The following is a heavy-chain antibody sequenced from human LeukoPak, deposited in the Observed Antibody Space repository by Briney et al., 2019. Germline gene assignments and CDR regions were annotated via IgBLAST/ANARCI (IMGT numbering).Heavy chain of an antibody. Sequence: GGSLRLSCAASRFLFSSFGMSWVRQAPGKGLEWVSGISGSGDSTDYADSVKGRFTISRDNSKNTLYLQMSSLRAEDAALYYCATNYDLDSWGQGTLVTVSS. CDR2: ISGSGDST. CDR3: ATNYDLDS. J-gene: IGHJ4*02. V-gene: IGHV3-23*01. CDR1: RFLFSSFG. D-gene: IGHD1-7*01.